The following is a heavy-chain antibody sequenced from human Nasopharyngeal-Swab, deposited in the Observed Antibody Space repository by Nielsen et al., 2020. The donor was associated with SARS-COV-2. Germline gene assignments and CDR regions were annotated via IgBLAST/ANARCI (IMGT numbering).Heavy chain of an antibody. Sequence: GESLKIPCNGSGYSLSSYWISWVRQMPGKGLEWMGIIDPSDSYSNYSPSFQGHVTISVDKSLSTAFLQWSSLKASDTAVYYCARRSFYYGSGTVRGMDVWGQGTTVTVSS. V-gene: IGHV5-10-1*01. D-gene: IGHD3-10*01. CDR3: ARRSFYYGSGTVRGMDV. CDR2: IDPSDSYS. J-gene: IGHJ6*02. CDR1: GYSLSSYW.